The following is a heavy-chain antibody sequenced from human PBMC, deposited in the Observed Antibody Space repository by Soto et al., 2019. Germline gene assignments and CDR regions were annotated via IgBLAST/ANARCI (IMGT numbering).Heavy chain of an antibody. CDR1: GVPISSSSYY. D-gene: IGHD5-12*01. Sequence: QLQLQESGPGLVKPSETLSLTCTVSGVPISSSSYYWGWIRQPPGKGLEWFGRIDYRGSTYYNPTHESRAAMCGDTSKNQASLRLTSVTAADTAVYYCARHVSVSGSEYYFAQWGQGTLVTVSP. J-gene: IGHJ4*02. CDR2: IDYRGST. V-gene: IGHV4-39*01. CDR3: ARHVSVSGSEYYFAQ.